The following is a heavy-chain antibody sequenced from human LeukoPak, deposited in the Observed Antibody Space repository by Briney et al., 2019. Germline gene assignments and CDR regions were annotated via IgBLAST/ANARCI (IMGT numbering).Heavy chain of an antibody. J-gene: IGHJ4*02. CDR3: AKDQYISAAGYYFDY. V-gene: IGHV3-30*04. CDR2: ISHDARTK. CDR1: GFNFDNFA. D-gene: IGHD6-13*01. Sequence: PGGSLRLSCVVSGFNFDNFAMHWVRQPLGKGLELVAVISHDARTKYYADSMKGRITISRDNSKNTLYLQMNSLRAEDTAVYYCAKDQYISAAGYYFDYWGQGTLVTVSS.